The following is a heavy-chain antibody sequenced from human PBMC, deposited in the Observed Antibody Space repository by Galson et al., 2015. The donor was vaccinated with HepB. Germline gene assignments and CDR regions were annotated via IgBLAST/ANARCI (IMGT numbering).Heavy chain of an antibody. J-gene: IGHJ4*02. D-gene: IGHD5-12*01. CDR2: INPSGGST. Sequence: SVKVSCKASGDSFTSHYIHWVRQAPGEGLEWMGIINPSGGSTSYALKFLGRVSMTWDTSTSTVHMELSSLRSEDTAMYYCARSTYNSGLLPLDYWGQGTLVTVSS. CDR1: GDSFTSHY. CDR3: ARSTYNSGLLPLDY. V-gene: IGHV1-46*01.